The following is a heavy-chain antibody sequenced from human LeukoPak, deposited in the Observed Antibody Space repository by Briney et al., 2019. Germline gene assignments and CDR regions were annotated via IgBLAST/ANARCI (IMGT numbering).Heavy chain of an antibody. V-gene: IGHV1-2*02. CDR1: EYTFTGYY. D-gene: IGHD5-12*01. Sequence: GASVKVSCKTSEYTFTGYYIHWVRQAPGQGLEWMGWINPNSGGTKYAQKFQGRVTVTRDTSISTAYMELSRLRSDDTAVYYCAATSGNADYWDQGTLVTVSS. J-gene: IGHJ4*02. CDR3: AATSGNADY. CDR2: INPNSGGT.